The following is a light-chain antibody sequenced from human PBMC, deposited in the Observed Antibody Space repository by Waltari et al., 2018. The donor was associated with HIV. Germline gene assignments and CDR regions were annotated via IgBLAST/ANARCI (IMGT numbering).Light chain of an antibody. CDR3: CSYTSAATWV. Sequence: QSALTQPASVSGSRGQSITISCTGTNSDIGSYDLVSWYQQHPGDAPKLIIYEVSYRPSGVSDRFSGSKSINAASLPISGLQADDEADYYCCSYTSAATWVFGGGTKVTVL. J-gene: IGLJ3*02. CDR2: EVS. CDR1: NSDIGSYDL. V-gene: IGLV2-14*01.